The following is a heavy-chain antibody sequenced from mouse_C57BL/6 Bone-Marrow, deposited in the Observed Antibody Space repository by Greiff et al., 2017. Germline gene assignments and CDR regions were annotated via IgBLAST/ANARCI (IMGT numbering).Heavy chain of an antibody. CDR2: ISDGGSYT. J-gene: IGHJ2*01. D-gene: IGHD1-1*01. CDR1: GFTFSSYA. V-gene: IGHV5-4*03. Sequence: EVKLVESGGGLVKPGGSLKLSCAASGFTFSSYAMSWVRQTPEKRLEWVATISDGGSYTYYPDNVKGRFTISRDNAKNNLYLQMSHLKSEDTAMYYCARDYYGSSSFDYWGQGTTLTVSS. CDR3: ARDYYGSSSFDY.